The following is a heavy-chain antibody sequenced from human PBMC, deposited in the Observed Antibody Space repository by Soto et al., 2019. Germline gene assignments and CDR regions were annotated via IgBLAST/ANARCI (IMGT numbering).Heavy chain of an antibody. CDR1: GFTFSEHA. J-gene: IGHJ4*01. CDR3: VKEGKMGVEGFDG. D-gene: IGHD1-26*01. V-gene: IGHV3-23*01. Sequence: PVGSLRLSFATSGFTFSEHAMHWVRQAPGEGLEWVSGIRGDLVTTPYADSVKGRFTISRDNSKNTLYLQMKRLRAEDTAIEYWVKEGKMGVEGFDGCGQGSLV. CDR2: IRGDLVTT.